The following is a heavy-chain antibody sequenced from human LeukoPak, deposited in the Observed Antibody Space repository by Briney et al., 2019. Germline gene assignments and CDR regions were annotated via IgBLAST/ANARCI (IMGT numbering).Heavy chain of an antibody. D-gene: IGHD3-9*01. V-gene: IGHV4-59*05. J-gene: IGHJ5*02. CDR1: GGSISSDY. CDR2: IYYSGST. CDR3: ARPNYDILTGSNWFDP. Sequence: SETLSLTCTVSGGSISSDYWSWIRQPPGKGLEWIGSIYYSGSTYYNPSLKSRVTISVDTSKNQFSLKLSSVTAADTAVYYCARPNYDILTGSNWFDPWGQGTLVTVSS.